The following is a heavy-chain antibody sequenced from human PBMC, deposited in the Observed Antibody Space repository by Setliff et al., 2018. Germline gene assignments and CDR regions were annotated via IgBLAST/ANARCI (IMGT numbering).Heavy chain of an antibody. CDR3: ARDRLTSWEILDWYFDV. D-gene: IGHD1-26*01. Sequence: SETLSLTCTVSGGSISSYFWNWVRQPAGKGLEWIGRIYSNENTNYNPSLKSRVTMSLDTSKNQFLLKLTSVTAADTAVYYCARDRLTSWEILDWYFDVWGRGTLVTVS. CDR2: IYSNENT. V-gene: IGHV4-4*07. CDR1: GGSISSYF. J-gene: IGHJ2*01.